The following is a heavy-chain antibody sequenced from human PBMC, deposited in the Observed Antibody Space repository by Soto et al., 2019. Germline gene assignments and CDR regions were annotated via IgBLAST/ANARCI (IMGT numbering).Heavy chain of an antibody. CDR3: ARGPGDGRISY. J-gene: IGHJ4*02. CDR1: GGSISSSDYY. D-gene: IGHD1-26*01. Sequence: QVQLQESGPGLVKPSQTLTLTCTVSGGSISSSDYYWSWIRQPPGKGLGWIGYIYYSGSTYYNPSLKCRITISVDTSKNQFSLKLSSVTAADTAVYYCARGPGDGRISYWGQGTLVTVSS. CDR2: IYYSGST. V-gene: IGHV4-30-4*01.